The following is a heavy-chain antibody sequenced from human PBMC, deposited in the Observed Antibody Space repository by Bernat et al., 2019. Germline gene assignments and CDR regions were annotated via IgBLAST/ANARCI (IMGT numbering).Heavy chain of an antibody. Sequence: EVQLVESGGGLVKPGGSLRLSCAASGLTFRNAWMNWVRQAPGKGLEWVGRIKSIGDGGATDYAAPVKGRFTISRDDSKDTLYLQMNSLKTEDTAVYYCVTDAAREDAFHWIYEHWGQGNLVTVSS. D-gene: IGHD3-3*01. CDR3: VTDAAREDAFHWIYEH. V-gene: IGHV3-15*01. J-gene: IGHJ4*02. CDR2: IKSIGDGGAT. CDR1: GLTFRNAW.